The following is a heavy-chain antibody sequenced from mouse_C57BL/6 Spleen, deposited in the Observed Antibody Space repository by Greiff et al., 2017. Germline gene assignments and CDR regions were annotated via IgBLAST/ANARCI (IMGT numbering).Heavy chain of an antibody. CDR2: IDPETGGT. V-gene: IGHV1-15*01. D-gene: IGHD1-1*01. CDR1: GYTFTDYE. CDR3: TTNYYGSRGSYWYFDV. Sequence: QVQLQQSGAELVRPGASVTLSCKASGYTFTDYEMHWVKQTPVHGLEWIGAIDPETGGTAYNQKFKGKALLTADKSSSTAYMELRCLTSEDSAVYYCTTNYYGSRGSYWYFDVWGTGTTVTVSS. J-gene: IGHJ1*03.